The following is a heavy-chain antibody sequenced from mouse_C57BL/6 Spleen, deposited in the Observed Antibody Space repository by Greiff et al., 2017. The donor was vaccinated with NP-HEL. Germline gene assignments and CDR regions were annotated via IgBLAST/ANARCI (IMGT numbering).Heavy chain of an antibody. CDR3: VPSYYGSRYFDV. CDR1: GYAFSSSW. Sequence: VQLQQSGPELVKPGASVKISCKASGYAFSSSWMNWVKQRPGKGLEWIGRIYPGDGDTNYNGKFKGKATLTADKSSSTAYMQLSSLTSEDSAVYFCVPSYYGSRYFDVWGTGTTVTVSS. J-gene: IGHJ1*03. D-gene: IGHD1-1*01. V-gene: IGHV1-82*01. CDR2: IYPGDGDT.